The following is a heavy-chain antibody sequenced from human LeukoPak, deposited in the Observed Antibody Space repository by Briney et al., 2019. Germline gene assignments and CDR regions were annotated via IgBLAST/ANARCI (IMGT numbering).Heavy chain of an antibody. V-gene: IGHV6-1*01. CDR2: TYYRSKWSN. Sequence: SQTLSLTCAISGDSVSSNTATGGWVRLSPSSGLEWLGRTYYRSKWSNEYAVTVKSRTTINSDTSKNQFSLQLNSVTPEDTAVYYCARGIYSIGFDYWGQGTLVTVSS. D-gene: IGHD5-12*01. CDR3: ARGIYSIGFDY. J-gene: IGHJ4*02. CDR1: GDSVSSNTAT.